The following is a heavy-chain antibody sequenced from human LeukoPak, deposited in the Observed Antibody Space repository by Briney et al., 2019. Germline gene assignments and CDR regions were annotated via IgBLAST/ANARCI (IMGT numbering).Heavy chain of an antibody. Sequence: GGSLRLSCAASGFTVSSSYMSWVRQAPGKGLEWVSVIYSGGSTYYADSVKGRFTISRDNSKNTLYLQMNSLRAEDTAVYYCAREITIFGVVQSNYFDYWGQGTLVTVSS. D-gene: IGHD3-3*01. V-gene: IGHV3-53*01. CDR3: AREITIFGVVQSNYFDY. CDR1: GFTVSSSY. J-gene: IGHJ4*02. CDR2: IYSGGST.